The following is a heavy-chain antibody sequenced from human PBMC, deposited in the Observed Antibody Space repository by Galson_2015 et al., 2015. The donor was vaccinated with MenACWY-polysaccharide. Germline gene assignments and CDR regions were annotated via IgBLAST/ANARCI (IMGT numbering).Heavy chain of an antibody. CDR1: GFTFSSYA. D-gene: IGHD6-13*01. CDR2: ISYDGSNK. J-gene: IGHJ6*02. Sequence: SLRLSCAASGFTFSSYAMHWVRQAPGKGLEWVAVISYDGSNKYYADSVKGRFTISRDNSKNTLYLQMNSLGAEDTAVYYCARDFPGSSSWYWASYHYYYGMDVWGQGTTVTVSS. V-gene: IGHV3-30-3*01. CDR3: ARDFPGSSSWYWASYHYYYGMDV.